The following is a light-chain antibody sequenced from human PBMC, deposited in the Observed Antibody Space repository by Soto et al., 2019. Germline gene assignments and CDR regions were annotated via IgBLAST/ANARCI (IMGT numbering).Light chain of an antibody. CDR1: QTVDSTY. CDR2: AAS. CDR3: QNYDSAPWT. J-gene: IGKJ1*01. V-gene: IGKV1-27*01. Sequence: TQSPGTLSLSPGEGATLSCRASQTVDSTYLAWYQQKPGQVPKLLISAASTLQSGVPSRFTASGSGTDFTLTVTGLQPEDFATYYCQNYDSAPWTFGQGTKVEF.